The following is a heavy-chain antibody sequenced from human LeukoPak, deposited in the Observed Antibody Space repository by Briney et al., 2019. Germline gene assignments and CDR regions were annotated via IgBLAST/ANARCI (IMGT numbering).Heavy chain of an antibody. D-gene: IGHD2-15*01. V-gene: IGHV1-24*01. CDR2: FDTEDGET. J-gene: IGHJ3*02. CDR1: GYTLTELS. CDR3: ATAIVVVVASTAAFDI. Sequence: AAVKVSCKVSGYTLTELSMHWVRQAPGKGLEWMGGFDTEDGETIYAQKFQGRVTMTEDTSTDTAYMELTSLRSEDTAVYYCATAIVVVVASTAAFDIWGQGTMVTVSS.